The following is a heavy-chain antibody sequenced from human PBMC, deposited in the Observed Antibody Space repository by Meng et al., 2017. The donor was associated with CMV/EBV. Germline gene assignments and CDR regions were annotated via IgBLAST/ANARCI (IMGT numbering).Heavy chain of an antibody. V-gene: IGHV3-23*01. J-gene: IGHJ4*02. CDR1: GFTFSSYA. D-gene: IGHD5-18*01. Sequence: SGFTFSSYAMSWVRQAPGKGLEWVSAISGSGGSTYYADSVKGRFTISRDNSKNTLYLQMNSLRAEDTAVYYCARDKRYSYGYSGGADYWGQGTLVTVSS. CDR2: ISGSGGST. CDR3: ARDKRYSYGYSGGADY.